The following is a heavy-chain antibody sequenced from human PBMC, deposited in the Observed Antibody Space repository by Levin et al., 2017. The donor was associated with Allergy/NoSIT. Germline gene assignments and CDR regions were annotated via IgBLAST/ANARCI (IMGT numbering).Heavy chain of an antibody. D-gene: IGHD1-26*01. CDR2: INANGATI. Sequence: PGGSLRLSCAASGFTFSTYEMNWVRQAPGKGLEWVSYINANGATIYYADSVKGRFTNSRDNAKNSLYLQMNSLRAEDMAVYYCARLQGSGSYHDNWGQGTLVIVSS. CDR3: ARLQGSGSYHDN. J-gene: IGHJ4*02. CDR1: GFTFSTYE. V-gene: IGHV3-48*03.